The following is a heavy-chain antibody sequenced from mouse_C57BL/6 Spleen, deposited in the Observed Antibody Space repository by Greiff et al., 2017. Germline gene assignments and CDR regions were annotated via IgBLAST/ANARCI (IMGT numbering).Heavy chain of an antibody. Sequence: VQLQQSGTVLARPGASVKMSCKTSGYTFTSYWMHWVKQRPGQGLEWIGAIYPGNSDTSSNQKFKGKAKLTAVTSASTAYMELSSLTNADSAVYYCTREDKLGGFDYWGQGTTLTVSS. D-gene: IGHD4-1*01. CDR3: TREDKLGGFDY. CDR2: IYPGNSDT. CDR1: GYTFTSYW. J-gene: IGHJ2*01. V-gene: IGHV1-5*01.